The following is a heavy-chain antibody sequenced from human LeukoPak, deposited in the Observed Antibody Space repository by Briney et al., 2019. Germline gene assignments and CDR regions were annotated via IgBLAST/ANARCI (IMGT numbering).Heavy chain of an antibody. J-gene: IGHJ4*02. CDR1: GYTFTSYY. CDR2: INPSGGST. Sequence: ASVKVSCKASGYTFTSYYMHWVRQAPGQGLEWMGIINPSGGSTSYAQKFQGRVTMTRDTSISTAYMELSRLRSDDTAVYYCAREGFDYWGQGTLVTVSS. V-gene: IGHV1-46*01. CDR3: AREGFDY.